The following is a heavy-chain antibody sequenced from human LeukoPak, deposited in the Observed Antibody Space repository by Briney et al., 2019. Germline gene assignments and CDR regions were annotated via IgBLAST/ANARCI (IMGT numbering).Heavy chain of an antibody. Sequence: ASVKVSCMASVYTLTDCYMHWVRPAPGQGLEWLGWINPNSGDTHYAQKFQGRVTMTRDTSISTAYMELSRLRSDDTAVYYCASGSSLDGSSGWPTHYYWGQGTLVTVSS. V-gene: IGHV1-2*02. D-gene: IGHD6-19*01. CDR3: ASGSSLDGSSGWPTHYY. CDR2: INPNSGDT. J-gene: IGHJ4*02. CDR1: VYTLTDCY.